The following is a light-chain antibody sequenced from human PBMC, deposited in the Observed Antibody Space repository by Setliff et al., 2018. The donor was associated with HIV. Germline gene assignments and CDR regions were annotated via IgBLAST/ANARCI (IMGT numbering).Light chain of an antibody. J-gene: IGLJ1*01. Sequence: QSVLTQPASVSGSPGQSITISCTGTSGDVGGYNYVSWYQQHPGKAPKLMIYEVSQRPSGVPDRFSGSKSGDTASLTVSGLQAEDEADYFCSSYAGSNIYVFGTGTKVTVL. V-gene: IGLV2-8*01. CDR1: SGDVGGYNY. CDR2: EVS. CDR3: SSYAGSNIYV.